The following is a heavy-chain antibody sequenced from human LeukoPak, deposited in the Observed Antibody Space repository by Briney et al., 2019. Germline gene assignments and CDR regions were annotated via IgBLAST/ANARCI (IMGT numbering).Heavy chain of an antibody. D-gene: IGHD3-22*01. CDR2: MFYSGNT. V-gene: IGHV4-59*08. CDR3: ALCGHESSGYRVDY. J-gene: IGHJ4*02. Sequence: SETLSLTCAVSGDSMSTFYWTWIRQPPGKGLEWIGVMFYSGNTYYNTSLKSRVTISGDTSKNQFSLKLSSVTAADTAVYYCALCGHESSGYRVDYWGQGSLVTVSS. CDR1: GDSMSTFY.